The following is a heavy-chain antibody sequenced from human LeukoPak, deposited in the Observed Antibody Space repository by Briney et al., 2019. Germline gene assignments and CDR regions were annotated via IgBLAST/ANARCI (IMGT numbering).Heavy chain of an antibody. CDR2: ISYDGTNK. Sequence: GGSLRLSCAASGFTFSSYAMHWVRQAPGKGLEWVAIISYDGTNKDYADSVKGRFTISRDNSKNTLYLQMNSLRAEDTAVYYCAKGRDGSFDYWGQGTLVTVSS. D-gene: IGHD5-24*01. CDR1: GFTFSSYA. CDR3: AKGRDGSFDY. V-gene: IGHV3-30-3*01. J-gene: IGHJ4*02.